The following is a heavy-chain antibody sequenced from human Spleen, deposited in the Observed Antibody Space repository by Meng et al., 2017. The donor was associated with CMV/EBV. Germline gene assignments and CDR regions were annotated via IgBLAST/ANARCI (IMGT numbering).Heavy chain of an antibody. V-gene: IGHV4-39*01. Sequence: SETLSLTCIVSGGSISSSSYYWGWIRQPPGKGLEWIGEITHSGSTNYNPSLKSRVTISVDTSKNQFSLKLSSVTAADTAVYYCARQYNSNSRLNWFDPWGQGTLVTVSS. J-gene: IGHJ5*02. CDR2: ITHSGST. CDR3: ARQYNSNSRLNWFDP. D-gene: IGHD1-7*01. CDR1: GGSISSSSYY.